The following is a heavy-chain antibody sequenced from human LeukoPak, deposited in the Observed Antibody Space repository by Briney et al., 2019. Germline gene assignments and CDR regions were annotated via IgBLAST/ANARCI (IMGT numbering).Heavy chain of an antibody. J-gene: IGHJ3*02. Sequence: GESLQISCQGSEFSFASYRITWLRQVPGKGLEGMGRIDPSDSYTNYSPSFQGHVTISADKSISTAYLQWSSLKASDTAIYYCATHENIFSTFDMWGQGTMVTVSS. CDR1: EFSFASYR. D-gene: IGHD3-9*01. CDR3: ATHENIFSTFDM. CDR2: IDPSDSYT. V-gene: IGHV5-10-1*01.